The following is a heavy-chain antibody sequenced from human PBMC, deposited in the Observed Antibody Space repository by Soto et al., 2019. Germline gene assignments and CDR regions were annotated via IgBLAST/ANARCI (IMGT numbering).Heavy chain of an antibody. V-gene: IGHV4-38-2*02. CDR3: ARNTSGRYFDY. CDR2: IYNSVST. D-gene: IGHD6-19*01. J-gene: IGHJ4*02. CDR1: SFSINSRYY. Sequence: PSETLSLTCSVSSFSINSRYYWGWIRQPPGKGLEWIASIYNSVSTHYNPSLKSRATISVDTSHNQFSLRLSSMTAADTAIYYCARNTSGRYFDYWGPGTLVTVSS.